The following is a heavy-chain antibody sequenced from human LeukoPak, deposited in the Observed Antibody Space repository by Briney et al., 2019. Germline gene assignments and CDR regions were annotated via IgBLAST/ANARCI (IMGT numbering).Heavy chain of an antibody. D-gene: IGHD3-9*01. CDR1: GGSISSYY. CDR2: IYYSGST. Sequence: SETLSLTCTVFGGSISSYYWSWIRQPPGKGLGWIGYIYYSGSTNYNPSLKSRVTISVDTSKNQFSLKLSSVTAADTAVYYCARADYDILTGYYFIDYWGQGTLVTVSS. V-gene: IGHV4-59*01. CDR3: ARADYDILTGYYFIDY. J-gene: IGHJ4*02.